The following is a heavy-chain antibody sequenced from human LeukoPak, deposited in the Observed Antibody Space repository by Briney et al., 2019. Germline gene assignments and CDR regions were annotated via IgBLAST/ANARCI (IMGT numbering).Heavy chain of an antibody. CDR2: ISWNSGSI. Sequence: PGRSLRLSCAGSGFIFNNYAMHWVRQPPGKGLEWVSGISWNSGSIDYADSVKGRFTISRDNAKNSLYLQMNSLRAEDTALYYCAKDMVDSRVGRVFHGMDVWGQGTTVTVSS. J-gene: IGHJ6*02. CDR3: AKDMVDSRVGRVFHGMDV. V-gene: IGHV3-9*01. D-gene: IGHD2-15*01. CDR1: GFIFNNYA.